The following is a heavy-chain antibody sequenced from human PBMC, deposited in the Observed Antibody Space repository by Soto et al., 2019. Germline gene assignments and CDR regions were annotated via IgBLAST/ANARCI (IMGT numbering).Heavy chain of an antibody. CDR3: ARGGRTVTTDYYYYLDV. D-gene: IGHD4-17*01. CDR2: INHSGST. Sequence: SETLSLTCAVYGGSFSGYYGSWIRQPPGKGLEWIGEINHSGSTNYNPSLKSRVTISVDTSKNQFSLKLSSVTAADTAVYYCARGGRTVTTDYYYYLDVWGKGTTVTVSS. CDR1: GGSFSGYY. J-gene: IGHJ6*03. V-gene: IGHV4-34*01.